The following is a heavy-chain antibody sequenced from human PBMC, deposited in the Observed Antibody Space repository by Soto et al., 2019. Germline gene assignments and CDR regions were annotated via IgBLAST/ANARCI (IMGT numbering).Heavy chain of an antibody. D-gene: IGHD1-26*01. Sequence: PSETLSLTCAVSGGSISSSNWWSWARQPPGKGLEWIGEIYHSGSTNYNPSLKSRVTISVDTSKNQFSLKLSSVTAADTAVYYCARRYGSAIDDWGQGTLVTVSS. V-gene: IGHV4-4*02. J-gene: IGHJ4*02. CDR1: GGSISSSNW. CDR3: ARRYGSAIDD. CDR2: IYHSGST.